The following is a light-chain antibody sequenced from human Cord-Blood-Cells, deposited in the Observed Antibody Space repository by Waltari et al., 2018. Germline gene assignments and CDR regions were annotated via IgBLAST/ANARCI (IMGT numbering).Light chain of an antibody. CDR3: CSYAGFWV. Sequence: QTALTQPASLSGSPGQPITIPCTGTRSDVGSYNLVSWYQQHPGKAPKLMIYEGSKRPSGVSNRFSGSKSGNTASLTIAGLQAEDEADYYCCSYAGFWVFGGGTKLTVL. CDR1: RSDVGSYNL. J-gene: IGLJ3*02. V-gene: IGLV2-23*01. CDR2: EGS.